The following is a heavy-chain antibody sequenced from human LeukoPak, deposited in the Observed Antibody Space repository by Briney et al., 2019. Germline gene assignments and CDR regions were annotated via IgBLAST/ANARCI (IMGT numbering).Heavy chain of an antibody. V-gene: IGHV3-7*01. CDR2: IKTDGSQI. CDR1: GFTFSSYS. Sequence: PGGALRLSCAATGFTFSSYSMNWVRQAPGKGLEWVANIKTDGSQIYYVDSVKGRFTISRDNAKNSLYLQMNSLRAEDTAVYYCAIDRNWETYWGQGTLVSVSS. CDR3: AIDRNWETY. J-gene: IGHJ4*02. D-gene: IGHD7-27*01.